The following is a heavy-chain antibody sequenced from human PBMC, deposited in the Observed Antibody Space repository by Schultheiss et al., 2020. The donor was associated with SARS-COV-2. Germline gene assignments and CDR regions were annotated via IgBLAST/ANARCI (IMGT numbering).Heavy chain of an antibody. Sequence: ASVKVSCKASGYTFSDYYIHWVRQAPGQGLEWMGRINPKTGDTHYAQKFQGGVTMTWDTSISTAYVDLSSLTSDDTAVYYCARDQYYDFWSGYYSYYYYGMDVWGQGTTVTVAS. CDR1: GYTFSDYY. V-gene: IGHV1-2*06. CDR2: INPKTGDT. D-gene: IGHD3-3*01. CDR3: ARDQYYDFWSGYYSYYYYGMDV. J-gene: IGHJ6*02.